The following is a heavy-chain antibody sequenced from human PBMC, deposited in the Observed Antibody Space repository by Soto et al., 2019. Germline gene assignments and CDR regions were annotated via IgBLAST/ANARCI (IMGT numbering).Heavy chain of an antibody. Sequence: GGSLRLSCAASGFTFSSYAMSWVRQAPGKGLEWVSAISGSGGSTYYADSVKGRFTISRDNSKNTLYLQMNSLRAEDTAAYYCAKDQDNYYDILTWGQGTLVTVSS. CDR2: ISGSGGST. J-gene: IGHJ4*02. CDR3: AKDQDNYYDILT. V-gene: IGHV3-23*01. D-gene: IGHD3-9*01. CDR1: GFTFSSYA.